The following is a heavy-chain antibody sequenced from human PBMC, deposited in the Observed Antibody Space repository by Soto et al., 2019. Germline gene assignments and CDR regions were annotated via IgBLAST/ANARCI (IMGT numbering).Heavy chain of an antibody. D-gene: IGHD2-15*01. J-gene: IGHJ5*02. CDR3: AKIHFYCSGGSCYPNWFDP. CDR2: ISGSGGST. Sequence: VGSLRLSCAASGFTFSSYAMSWVRQAPGKGLEWVSAISGSGGSTYYADSVKGRFTISRDNSKNTLYLQMNSLRAEDTAVYYYAKIHFYCSGGSCYPNWFDPWGQGTLVTVS. CDR1: GFTFSSYA. V-gene: IGHV3-23*01.